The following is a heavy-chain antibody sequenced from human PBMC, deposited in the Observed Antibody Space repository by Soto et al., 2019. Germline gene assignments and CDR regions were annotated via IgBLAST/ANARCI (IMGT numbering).Heavy chain of an antibody. CDR1: GGSISSGGYY. J-gene: IGHJ2*01. V-gene: IGHV4-31*03. CDR3: ARAATVATRRAGWYFDL. D-gene: IGHD5-12*01. CDR2: IYYSGST. Sequence: SETLSLTCTVSGGSISSGGYYWSWIRQHPGKGLEWIGYIYYSGSTYYNPSLKSRVTISVDTSKNQFSLKLSSVTAADTAVYYCARAATVATRRAGWYFDLWGRGTLVTVSS.